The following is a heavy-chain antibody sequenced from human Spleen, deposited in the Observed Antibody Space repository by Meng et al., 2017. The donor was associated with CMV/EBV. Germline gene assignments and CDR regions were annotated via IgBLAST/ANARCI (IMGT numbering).Heavy chain of an antibody. D-gene: IGHD7-27*01. V-gene: IGHV4-4*02. CDR1: GGSISSSNL. Sequence: CAVSGGSISSSNLWTWVRQVPGKGLEWIGEIYHSGSNNYNQSLKSRVTISVDKFKNQFSLKLSSVTAADTAVYYCARDGVTGAPGDYWGQGTLVTVSS. CDR2: IYHSGSN. J-gene: IGHJ4*02. CDR3: ARDGVTGAPGDY.